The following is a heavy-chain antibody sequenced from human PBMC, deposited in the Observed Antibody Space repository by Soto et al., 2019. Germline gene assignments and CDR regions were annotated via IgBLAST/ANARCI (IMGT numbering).Heavy chain of an antibody. D-gene: IGHD6-6*01. CDR1: GFTFSSYS. V-gene: IGHV3-21*01. CDR3: ARVKSSSFREKDY. J-gene: IGHJ4*02. Sequence: ESGGGLVKPGGSLRLSCAASGFTFSSYSMNWVRQAPGKGLEWVSSISSSSSYIYYADSVKGRFTISRDNAKNSLYLQMNSLRAEDTAVYYCARVKSSSFREKDYWGQGTLVTVSS. CDR2: ISSSSSYI.